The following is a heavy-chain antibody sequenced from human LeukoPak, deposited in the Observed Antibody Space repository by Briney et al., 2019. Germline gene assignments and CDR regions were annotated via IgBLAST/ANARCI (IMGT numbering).Heavy chain of an antibody. CDR2: ISRSSSTI. CDR3: ARRFGAARDDYMDV. Sequence: PGGSLRLSCAASGFTFSSYSMNWVRQAPGKGLEWVSYISRSSSTIKYADSVKGRITISRDNAKNSLHLQMNSLRAEDTAVYYCARRFGAARDDYMDVWGKGTTVTVSS. V-gene: IGHV3-48*01. D-gene: IGHD3-16*01. CDR1: GFTFSSYS. J-gene: IGHJ6*03.